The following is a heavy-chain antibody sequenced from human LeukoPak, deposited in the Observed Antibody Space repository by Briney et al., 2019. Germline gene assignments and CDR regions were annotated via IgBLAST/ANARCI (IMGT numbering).Heavy chain of an antibody. CDR3: ARDWPETDITMVRGVTNPDY. Sequence: ASVKLSCKASGSTFTSYYMHWGRQAPGQGLEWMGIINPSGGSTSYAQKLQGRVTMTRNTSTSTVYMALSSLRSEDTSVYYCARDWPETDITMVRGVTNPDYWGQGTLVTVSS. CDR2: INPSGGST. D-gene: IGHD3-10*01. J-gene: IGHJ4*02. V-gene: IGHV1-46*04. CDR1: GSTFTSYY.